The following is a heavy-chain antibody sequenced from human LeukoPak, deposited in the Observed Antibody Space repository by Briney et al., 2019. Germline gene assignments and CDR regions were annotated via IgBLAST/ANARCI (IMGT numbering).Heavy chain of an antibody. CDR1: GGSISSGGYY. CDR2: IYHSGST. CDR3: ARGSSMIVDAFDI. V-gene: IGHV4-30-2*01. Sequence: SQTLSLTCTVSGGSISSGGYYWSWIRQPPGKGLEWIGYIYHSGSTYYNPSLKSRVTISVDRSKNQFSLKLSSVTAADTAVYYCARGSSMIVDAFDIWGQGTMVTVSS. J-gene: IGHJ3*02. D-gene: IGHD3-22*01.